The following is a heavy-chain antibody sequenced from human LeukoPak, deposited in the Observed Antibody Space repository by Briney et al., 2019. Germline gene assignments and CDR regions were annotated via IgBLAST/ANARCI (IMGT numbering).Heavy chain of an antibody. V-gene: IGHV1-69*04. J-gene: IGHJ4*02. Sequence: SVKVSCKASGGTFSSYAISWVRQAPGQGLEWMGRIIPILGIANYAQKFQGRVTITADKSTSTAYMELSSLRSEDTAVYYCARVGGSGWYDYWGQGTLSPSPQ. CDR3: ARVGGSGWYDY. CDR1: GGTFSSYA. D-gene: IGHD6-19*01. CDR2: IIPILGIA.